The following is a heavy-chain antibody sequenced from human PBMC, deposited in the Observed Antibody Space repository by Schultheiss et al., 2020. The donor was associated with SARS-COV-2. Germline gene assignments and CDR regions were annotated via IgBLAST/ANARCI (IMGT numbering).Heavy chain of an antibody. CDR3: ARPFPNGIDAFDI. Sequence: GGSLRLSCAASGFTFSSYAMHWVRQAPGKGLEWVSYISSSGSTIYYADSVKGRFTISRDNAKNSLYLQMNSLRAEDTAVYYCARPFPNGIDAFDIWGQGTMVTVSS. CDR1: GFTFSSYA. J-gene: IGHJ3*02. V-gene: IGHV3-48*03. CDR2: ISSSGSTI. D-gene: IGHD1-26*01.